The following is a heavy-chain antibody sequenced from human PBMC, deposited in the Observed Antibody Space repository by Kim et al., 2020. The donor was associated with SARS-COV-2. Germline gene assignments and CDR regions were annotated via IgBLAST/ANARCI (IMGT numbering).Heavy chain of an antibody. Sequence: GGSLRLSCAASGFTFRSHGMHWVRQAPGKGLEWVAVISYHGSDQYYADSVKGRFTISRDNSKNTLYLQMNSLRAEDTAVYYCAKDIVIDFRYGMDVWGQGTTVTISS. CDR2: ISYHGSDQ. CDR3: AKDIVIDFRYGMDV. D-gene: IGHD3-3*01. V-gene: IGHV3-30*18. CDR1: GFTFRSHG. J-gene: IGHJ6*02.